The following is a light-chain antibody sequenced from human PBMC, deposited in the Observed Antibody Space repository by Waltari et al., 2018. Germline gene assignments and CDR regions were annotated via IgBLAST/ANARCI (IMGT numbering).Light chain of an antibody. CDR2: DNR. Sequence: QSVLTQPPSVSATPGQKVTISCSGSSSNIGNNYVSWYQHLPGTAPKLLIYDNRKRTSGAPDRFSGSKSGTSATLGSTGLQAGDEADYYCATWDSSLSAGVVFGGGTKLTVL. CDR3: ATWDSSLSAGVV. J-gene: IGLJ2*01. CDR1: SSNIGNNY. V-gene: IGLV1-51*01.